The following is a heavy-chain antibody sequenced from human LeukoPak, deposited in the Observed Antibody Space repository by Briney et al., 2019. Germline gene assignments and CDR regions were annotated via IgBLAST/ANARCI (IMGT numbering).Heavy chain of an antibody. Sequence: ASVKVSCKASGYTFTSYAMNWVRQAPGQGLEWMGWNNTNTGNPTYAQGFTGRFVFSLDTSISTAYLQISSLKAEDTAVYYCARRGGGQSSRHFDYWGQGTLVTVSS. J-gene: IGHJ4*02. CDR2: NNTNTGNP. CDR3: ARRGGGQSSRHFDY. D-gene: IGHD6-13*01. CDR1: GYTFTSYA. V-gene: IGHV7-4-1*02.